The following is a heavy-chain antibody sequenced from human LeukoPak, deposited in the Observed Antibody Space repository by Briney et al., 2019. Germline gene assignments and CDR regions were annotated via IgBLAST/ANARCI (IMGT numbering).Heavy chain of an antibody. CDR2: IYTSGST. V-gene: IGHV4-4*07. CDR3: ARDWVAGTEVRDYYYYMDV. CDR1: GGSISSYY. Sequence: PSETLSLTCTASGGSISSYYWSWIRQPAGKGLEWIGRIYTSGSTNYNPSLKSRVTMSVDTSKNQFSLKLSSVTAADTAVYYCARDWVAGTEVRDYYYYMDVWGKGTTVTVSS. J-gene: IGHJ6*03. D-gene: IGHD6-19*01.